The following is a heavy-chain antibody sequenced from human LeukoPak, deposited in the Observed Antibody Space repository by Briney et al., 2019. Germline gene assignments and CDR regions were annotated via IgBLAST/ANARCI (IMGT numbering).Heavy chain of an antibody. CDR2: ISSSSSTI. V-gene: IGHV3-48*04. J-gene: IGHJ5*02. D-gene: IGHD3-22*01. CDR1: GFTFSSYS. Sequence: GGSLRLSCAASGFTFSSYSMNWVRRAPGKGLEWVSYISSSSSTIYYADSVKGRFTISRDNAKNSLYLQMNSLRAEDTAVYYCARVLSGSWDWFDPWGQGTLVTVSS. CDR3: ARVLSGSWDWFDP.